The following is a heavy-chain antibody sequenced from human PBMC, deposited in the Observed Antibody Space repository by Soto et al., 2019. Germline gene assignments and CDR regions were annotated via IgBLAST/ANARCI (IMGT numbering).Heavy chain of an antibody. CDR3: ARHMYSSSWYGMDV. CDR2: IDPSDSYT. V-gene: IGHV5-10-1*01. Sequence: GEALKISCKGPGYSFTSYWISWVRQMPGKGLEWMGRIDPSDSYTNYSPSFQGHVTISADKSISTAYLQWSSLKASDTAMYYCARHMYSSSWYGMDVWGQGTTVTVSS. J-gene: IGHJ6*02. D-gene: IGHD6-13*01. CDR1: GYSFTSYW.